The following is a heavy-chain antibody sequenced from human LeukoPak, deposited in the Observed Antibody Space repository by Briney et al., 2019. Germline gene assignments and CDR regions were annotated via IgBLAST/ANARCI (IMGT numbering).Heavy chain of an antibody. CDR2: ISYDGSNK. V-gene: IGHV3-30-3*01. Sequence: PGGSLRLSCAASGFTFSSYAMHWVRQAPGKGLEWVAVISYDGSNKYYADSVKGRFTISRDNSKNTLYLQMNSLRAEDTAVYYSARHSLGEFGEAPFDYWGQGTLVTVSS. CDR1: GFTFSSYA. CDR3: ARHSLGEFGEAPFDY. J-gene: IGHJ4*02. D-gene: IGHD3-10*01.